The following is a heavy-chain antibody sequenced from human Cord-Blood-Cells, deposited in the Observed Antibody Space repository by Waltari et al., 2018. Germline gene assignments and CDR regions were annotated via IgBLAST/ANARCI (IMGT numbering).Heavy chain of an antibody. V-gene: IGHV2-26*01. J-gene: IGHJ4*02. Sequence: QVTLKESGPVLLKPTETLTLTCTVLGFSPSNARMVVSWIRQPPGTALEWLAHIFSIDEKSYSTSLKSRLTISKDTSKSQVVLTMTNMDPVDTATYYCARSSELGFDYWGQGTLVTVSS. CDR1: GFSPSNARMV. CDR2: IFSIDEK. CDR3: ARSSELGFDY. D-gene: IGHD7-27*01.